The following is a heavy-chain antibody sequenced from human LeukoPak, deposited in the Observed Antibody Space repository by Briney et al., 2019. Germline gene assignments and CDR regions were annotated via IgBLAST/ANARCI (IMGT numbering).Heavy chain of an antibody. CDR3: ARGLRAARVAV. V-gene: IGHV4-59*01. D-gene: IGHD3-10*01. J-gene: IGHJ4*02. CDR2: IYYSGST. Sequence: SETLSLTCTVSGGSISSYYWSWIRQPPGKGLEWIGYIYYSGSTNYNPSLKSRVTISVDTSKNQFSLNLSSVTAADTAVYYCARGLRAARVAVWGQGTLVTVSS. CDR1: GGSISSYY.